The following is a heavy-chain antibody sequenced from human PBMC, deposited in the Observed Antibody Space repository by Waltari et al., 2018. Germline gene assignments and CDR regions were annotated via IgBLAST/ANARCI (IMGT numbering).Heavy chain of an antibody. CDR3: AKSYTATTVVTPYYYYYYMDV. V-gene: IGHV3-23*04. CDR1: GFTFSSYA. J-gene: IGHJ6*03. D-gene: IGHD4-17*01. Sequence: EVQLVESGGGLVQPGGSLRLSCAASGFTFSSYAMSWVRQDPGKGLQSASAISGSGGSTYYADSVKGRFTISRDNSKNTLYLQMNSLRAEDTAVYYCAKSYTATTVVTPYYYYYYMDVWGKGTTVTVSS. CDR2: ISGSGGST.